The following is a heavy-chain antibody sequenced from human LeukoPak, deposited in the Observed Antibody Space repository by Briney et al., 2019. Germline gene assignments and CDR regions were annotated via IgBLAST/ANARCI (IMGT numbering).Heavy chain of an antibody. CDR3: AREWNWFDP. J-gene: IGHJ5*02. Sequence: SETLSLTCTVSGGSISSYYWSWIRQPPGKGLEWIGYIYYSGGTDYNPSLKSRVTISVDTSKNQFSLKLSSVTAADTAVYYCAREWNWFDPRGQGTLVTVSS. CDR2: IYYSGGT. CDR1: GGSISSYY. V-gene: IGHV4-59*01.